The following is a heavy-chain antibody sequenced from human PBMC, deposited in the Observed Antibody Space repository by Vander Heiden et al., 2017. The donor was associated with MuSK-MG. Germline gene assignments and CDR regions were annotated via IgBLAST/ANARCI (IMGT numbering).Heavy chain of an antibody. V-gene: IGHV1-18*04. CDR3: ARVPLRGLSGWDP. Sequence: VQLVQSAAEVKKSGASVKVSCKASGYTLTNYGITWVRQAPGQGLEWMGWISPHNGNINYAQKFQDRVTMTKDTSTNIAYMELRSLTSDDTAVYYCARVPLRGLSGWDPWGQGTLVTVSS. CDR1: GYTLTNYG. J-gene: IGHJ5*02. CDR2: ISPHNGNI. D-gene: IGHD6-19*01.